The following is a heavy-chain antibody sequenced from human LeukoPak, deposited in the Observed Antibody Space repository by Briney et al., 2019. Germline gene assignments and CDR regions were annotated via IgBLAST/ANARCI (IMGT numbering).Heavy chain of an antibody. D-gene: IGHD1-26*01. CDR2: IYTSGST. CDR3: ASSPFRIVGATLEY. J-gene: IGHJ4*02. Sequence: PSETLSLTCTVSGNSISSGDYYWSWIRQPAGKGLEWIGRIYTSGSTNYNPSLKSRVTISVDTSKNQFSLKLSSVTAADTAVYYCASSPFRIVGATLEYWGQGTLVTVSS. V-gene: IGHV4-61*02. CDR1: GNSISSGDYY.